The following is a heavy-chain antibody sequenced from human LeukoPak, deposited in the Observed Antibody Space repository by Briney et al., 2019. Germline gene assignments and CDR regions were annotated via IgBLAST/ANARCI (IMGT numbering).Heavy chain of an antibody. CDR1: GYTLTAYY. V-gene: IGHV1-2*06. CDR2: INPNSGGT. Sequence: GASVKVSCKASGYTLTAYYLHWVRQAPGQWLEWMGRINPNSGGTTYAQKFQGRVTMTRDTSIGTAYMELSSLRSDDTAVYYCARPHYESSGLYVDAFDIWGQGTMVTVSS. D-gene: IGHD3-22*01. CDR3: ARPHYESSGLYVDAFDI. J-gene: IGHJ3*02.